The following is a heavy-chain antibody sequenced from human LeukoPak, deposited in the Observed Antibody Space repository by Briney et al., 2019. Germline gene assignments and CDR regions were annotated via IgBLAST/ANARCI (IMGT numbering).Heavy chain of an antibody. CDR3: ARIVPHGYSDF. D-gene: IGHD1-26*01. V-gene: IGHV4-59*12. Sequence: SETLSLTCTVFGGSMNNFYWTWIRQPPGKGLEWIAYIYYTGSTQYNTSLKNRVTISVDTSKSQFSLRLISVTAADTAVYFCARIVPHGYSDFWGQGIPVTVSS. CDR1: GGSMNNFY. CDR2: IYYTGST. J-gene: IGHJ4*02.